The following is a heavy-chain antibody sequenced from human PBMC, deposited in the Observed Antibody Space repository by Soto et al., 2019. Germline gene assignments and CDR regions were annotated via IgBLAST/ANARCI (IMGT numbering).Heavy chain of an antibody. CDR2: IYTSGST. V-gene: IGHV4-4*07. J-gene: IGHJ6*02. D-gene: IGHD5-12*01. CDR3: ARDRGYSGYNWIYYYAMDV. CDR1: GGSISSYY. Sequence: SETLSLTCTVSGGSISSYYWSWIRQPAGKGLEWIGRIYTSGSTNYNPSLKSRVTMSVDTSKNQFSLKLSSVTAADTAVYYCARDRGYSGYNWIYYYAMDVWGQGTTVTVSS.